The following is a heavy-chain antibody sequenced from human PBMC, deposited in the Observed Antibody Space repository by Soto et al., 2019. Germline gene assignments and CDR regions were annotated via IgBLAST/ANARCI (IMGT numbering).Heavy chain of an antibody. D-gene: IGHD3-3*01. CDR1: VFTFSSYS. CDR2: ISSSSSYI. V-gene: IGHV3-21*01. J-gene: IGHJ5*02. CDR3: AESFGGGP. Sequence: PGGSMRLSCSASVFTFSSYSMNWVRQAPGKGLEWVSSISSSSSYIYYADSVKGRFTISRDNAKNSLYLQMNSLRAEDTAVYYCAESFGGGPWCQGTPGTVSP.